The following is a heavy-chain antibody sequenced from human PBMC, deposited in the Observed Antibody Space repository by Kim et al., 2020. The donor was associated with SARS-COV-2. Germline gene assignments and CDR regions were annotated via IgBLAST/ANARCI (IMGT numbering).Heavy chain of an antibody. J-gene: IGHJ1*01. D-gene: IGHD2-15*01. Sequence: GGSLRLSCAASGFTFRSYWMSWVRQAPGKGLEWVANIKEDGSEKYYVDSVKGRFTISRDNAKNSLYLQMNSLRAEDTAVYYCARTLVAKAENFQHWGQGTLVTVSS. CDR2: IKEDGSEK. CDR3: ARTLVAKAENFQH. V-gene: IGHV3-7*03. CDR1: GFTFRSYW.